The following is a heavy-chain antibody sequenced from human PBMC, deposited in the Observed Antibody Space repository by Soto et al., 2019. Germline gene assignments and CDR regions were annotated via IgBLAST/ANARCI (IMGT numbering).Heavy chain of an antibody. CDR2: IYYSGST. CDR1: GGSISSGCYY. CDR3: ARERRDYYDSRGYYYDY. Sequence: QVQLQESGPGLVKPSQTLSLTCTVSGGSISSGCYYWSWIRQHPGNVLELLGYIYYSGSTYYNPSLMSRVTVSVDTSKNQFSLKLGSVTAGDTAVYYCARERRDYYDSRGYYYDYWGQGTLVTVSS. J-gene: IGHJ4*02. D-gene: IGHD3-22*01. V-gene: IGHV4-31*03.